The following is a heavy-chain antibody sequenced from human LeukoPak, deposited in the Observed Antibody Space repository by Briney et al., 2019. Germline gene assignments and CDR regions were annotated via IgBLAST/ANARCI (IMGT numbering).Heavy chain of an antibody. J-gene: IGHJ4*02. V-gene: IGHV3-23*01. CDR3: ARDLSVGAKPDLGFDY. D-gene: IGHD1-26*01. CDR2: ISGSGDNT. CDR1: GFTFSSYV. Sequence: GGSLRLSCAASGFTFSSYVMSWVRQAPGKGLEWVSRISGSGDNTYYADSVKGRFTISRDNAKKSLHLQMNSLRAEDTAVYYCARDLSVGAKPDLGFDYWGQGTLVTVSS.